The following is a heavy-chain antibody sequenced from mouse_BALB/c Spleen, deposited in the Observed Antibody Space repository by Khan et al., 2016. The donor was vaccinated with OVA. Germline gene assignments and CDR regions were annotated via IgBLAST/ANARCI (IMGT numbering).Heavy chain of an antibody. Sequence: QVQLQQSGTELARPGASVKMSCKASGYTFANYEMHWVKQRHGQGLEWIGYINPSTGYTNYNQNFRDKATLTTDRSSSTAYIQLSSLTSDDSAVYYCVRSPIPTCDFDYWGAGTTLTVSS. CDR3: VRSPIPTCDFDY. CDR1: GYTFANYE. CDR2: INPSTGYT. V-gene: IGHV1-4*01. J-gene: IGHJ2*01.